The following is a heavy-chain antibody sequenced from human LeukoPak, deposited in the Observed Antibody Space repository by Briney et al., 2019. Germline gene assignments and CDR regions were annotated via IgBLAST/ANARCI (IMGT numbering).Heavy chain of an antibody. CDR2: IYYSGST. V-gene: IGHV4-59*12. J-gene: IGHJ4*02. Sequence: EASETLSLTCTVSGGSISSYYWSWIRQPPGKGLEWIGYIYYSGSTNYNPSLKSRVTISVDTSKNQFSLKLSSVTAADTAVYYCARKYGDYFDYWGQGTLVTVSS. CDR1: GGSISSYY. D-gene: IGHD4-17*01. CDR3: ARKYGDYFDY.